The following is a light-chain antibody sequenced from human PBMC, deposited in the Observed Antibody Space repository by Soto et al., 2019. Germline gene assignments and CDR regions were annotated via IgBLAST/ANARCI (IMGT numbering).Light chain of an antibody. CDR2: EVS. Sequence: QSALTQPASVSGSPGQSITISCTGTSSDVGSYNLVSWYQQHPGKAPKLVIYEVSKRPSGVSNRFSGSKSGNTASLTISGLQAEDEADYCCCSYAGSSTFYVFGTGTKVTVL. CDR3: CSYAGSSTFYV. CDR1: SSDVGSYNL. J-gene: IGLJ1*01. V-gene: IGLV2-23*02.